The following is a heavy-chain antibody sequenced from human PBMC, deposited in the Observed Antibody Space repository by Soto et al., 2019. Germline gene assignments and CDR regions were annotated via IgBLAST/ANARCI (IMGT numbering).Heavy chain of an antibody. D-gene: IGHD4-4*01. CDR3: AKPQREGDSTAFFHH. Sequence: EVQVLASGGGLVQPGGSLRLSGAASKFTFSTYAMSCVRQAPGKGQEWVSGISGSGGGTYYADSVKGRFTNSRGNSKNTVYLQMNSLRAEDTAVYYCAKPQREGDSTAFFHHWGQRTLVSFSS. J-gene: IGHJ4*02. CDR2: ISGSGGGT. V-gene: IGHV3-23*01. CDR1: KFTFSTYA.